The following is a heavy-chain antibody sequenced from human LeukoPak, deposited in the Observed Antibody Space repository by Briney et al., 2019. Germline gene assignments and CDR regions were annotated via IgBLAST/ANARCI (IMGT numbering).Heavy chain of an antibody. D-gene: IGHD4-11*01. CDR3: AREERAYSNPFDP. CDR1: GFTFSSYD. J-gene: IGHJ5*02. CDR2: ISGSGGST. Sequence: GGTLRLSCAASGFTFSSYDMSWVRQAPGKGLEWVSVISGSGGSTYYAASVKGRFTISRDNSKNTLYLQMNSLRAEDTAVYYCAREERAYSNPFDPWGQGTLVTVSS. V-gene: IGHV3-23*01.